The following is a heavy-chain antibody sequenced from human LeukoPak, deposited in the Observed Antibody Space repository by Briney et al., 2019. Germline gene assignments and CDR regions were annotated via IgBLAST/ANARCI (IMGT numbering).Heavy chain of an antibody. CDR1: GYTFTSYD. Sequence: GASVKVSCKASGYTFTSYDINWVRQATGQGLEWMGWMNPNSGNTGYAQKFQGRVTITRNTSISTAYMELSSLRSDDTAVYYCARSLDYGDYTDYWGQGTLVTVSS. CDR2: MNPNSGNT. J-gene: IGHJ4*02. D-gene: IGHD4-17*01. V-gene: IGHV1-8*03. CDR3: ARSLDYGDYTDY.